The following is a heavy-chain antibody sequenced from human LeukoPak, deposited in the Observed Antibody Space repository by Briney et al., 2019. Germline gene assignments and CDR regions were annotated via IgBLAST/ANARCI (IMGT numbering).Heavy chain of an antibody. D-gene: IGHD2-15*01. CDR1: GGSFSGYY. J-gene: IGHJ4*02. Sequence: SETLSLTCAVYGGSFSGYYWSWIRQPPGKGPEWIGEINHSGSTNYNPSLKSRVTISVDTSKNQFSLKLSSVTAADTAVYYCARASGGSLAFDYWGQGTLVTVSS. V-gene: IGHV4-34*01. CDR2: INHSGST. CDR3: ARASGGSLAFDY.